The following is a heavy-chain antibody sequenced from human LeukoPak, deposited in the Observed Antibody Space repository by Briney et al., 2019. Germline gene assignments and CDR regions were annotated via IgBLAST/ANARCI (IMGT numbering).Heavy chain of an antibody. Sequence: GGSLRLSCAASGFTFSSYEMNWVRQAPGKGLEWGSYISSGGATIYYADSVKGRFTISRDNAKNSLYLQMNSLRAEDTAVYYCARDPRFLEWLSKFDYWGQGTLVTVSS. CDR1: GFTFSSYE. D-gene: IGHD3-3*01. V-gene: IGHV3-48*03. J-gene: IGHJ4*02. CDR2: ISSGGATI. CDR3: ARDPRFLEWLSKFDY.